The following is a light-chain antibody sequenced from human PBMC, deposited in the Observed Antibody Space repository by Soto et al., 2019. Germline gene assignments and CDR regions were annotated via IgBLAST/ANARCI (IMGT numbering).Light chain of an antibody. CDR1: TSNIGGNS. J-gene: IGLJ3*02. Sequence: QSVLTQPPSVSAAPGQKVTISCSGSTSNIGGNSVSWYQHVPGTAPNYLIYDNNKRPSGIPDRFSASKSGTSATLGITGLQTGDEADYYCGTWDSSLSALVFGGGTKLTVL. CDR3: GTWDSSLSALV. V-gene: IGLV1-51*01. CDR2: DNN.